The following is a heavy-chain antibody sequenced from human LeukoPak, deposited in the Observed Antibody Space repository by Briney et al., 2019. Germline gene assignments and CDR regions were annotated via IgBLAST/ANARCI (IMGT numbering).Heavy chain of an antibody. J-gene: IGHJ3*02. CDR1: GGTFSSYA. CDR3: ARSGRDFWSGYYSGAFDI. Sequence: SVKVSCKASGGTFSSYAISWVRQAPGQGLEWMGGIIPIFGTANYAQKFQGRVTITTDESTSTAYMELSSLRSEDTAVYYCARSGRDFWSGYYSGAFDIWGQGTMVTVSS. V-gene: IGHV1-69*05. CDR2: IIPIFGTA. D-gene: IGHD3-3*01.